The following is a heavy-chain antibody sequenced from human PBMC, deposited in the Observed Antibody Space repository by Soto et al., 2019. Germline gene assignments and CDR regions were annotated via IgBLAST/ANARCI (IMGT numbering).Heavy chain of an antibody. CDR2: IYYSGST. J-gene: IGHJ4*02. D-gene: IGHD3-22*01. CDR1: GVFHRRRVYL. CDR3: ARGGYYDSSGYYFPY. V-gene: IGHV4-61*08. Sequence: TLLLNRTLSGVFHRRRVYLWGRRRIPPGKGLEWIGYIYYSGSTNYNPSLKSRVTISVDTSKNQFSLKLSSVTAADTAVYYCARGGYYDSSGYYFPYWGQGTLVTVSS.